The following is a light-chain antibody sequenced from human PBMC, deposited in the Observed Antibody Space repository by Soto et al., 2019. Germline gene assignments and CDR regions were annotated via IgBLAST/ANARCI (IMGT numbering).Light chain of an antibody. V-gene: IGLV2-23*01. Sequence: QSALTQPASVSGSPGQSNTISCTGTSSDVGSYNLVSWYQQHPGKAPKLMIYEGSKRPSGVSNRFSGSKSGNTASLTISGLQAEDEADYYCCSYAGSSTGVFGGGTKLTVL. CDR3: CSYAGSSTGV. CDR2: EGS. CDR1: SSDVGSYNL. J-gene: IGLJ2*01.